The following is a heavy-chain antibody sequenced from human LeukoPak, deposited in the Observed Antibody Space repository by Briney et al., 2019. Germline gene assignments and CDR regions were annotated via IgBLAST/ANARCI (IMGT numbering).Heavy chain of an antibody. J-gene: IGHJ4*02. CDR3: ARVRPYCSGGSCYSGGYFDY. D-gene: IGHD2-15*01. CDR1: GFTFSSYA. CDR2: LSYDGSNK. V-gene: IGHV3-30-3*01. Sequence: GGSLRLSCAASGFTFSSYAMHWVRQAPGKGLEWVAVLSYDGSNKYYADSVKGRFTISRDNSKNTLYLQMNSLRAEDTAVYYCARVRPYCSGGSCYSGGYFDYWGQGTLVTVSS.